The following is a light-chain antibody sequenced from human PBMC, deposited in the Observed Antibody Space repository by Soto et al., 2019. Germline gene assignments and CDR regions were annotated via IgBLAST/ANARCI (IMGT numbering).Light chain of an antibody. CDR3: NPYAGRYTYV. J-gene: IGLJ1*01. CDR2: EVT. CDR1: SSDVGDYNY. Sequence: QSVLTQPPSASGSPGQSVTISCTGTSSDVGDYNYVSWYQQHPSKAPKLMIYEVTKRPSGVPDRFSGSKSGITASLTVSGLQAEDEADYYCNPYAGRYTYVFGTGTKVTVL. V-gene: IGLV2-8*01.